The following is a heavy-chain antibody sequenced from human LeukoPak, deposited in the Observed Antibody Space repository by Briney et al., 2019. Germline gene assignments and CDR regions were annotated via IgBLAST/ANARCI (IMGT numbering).Heavy chain of an antibody. CDR1: GGSISSSNW. J-gene: IGHJ4*02. Sequence: SETLSLTCAVSGGSISSSNWWSWVRQPPGKGLEWIGYIYHSGSTYYNPSLKSRVTISVDRSKNQFSLKLSSVTAADTAVYYCARAWYSSSWYGSEPTHFDYWGQGTLVTVSS. CDR3: ARAWYSSSWYGSEPTHFDY. D-gene: IGHD6-13*01. V-gene: IGHV4-4*02. CDR2: IYHSGST.